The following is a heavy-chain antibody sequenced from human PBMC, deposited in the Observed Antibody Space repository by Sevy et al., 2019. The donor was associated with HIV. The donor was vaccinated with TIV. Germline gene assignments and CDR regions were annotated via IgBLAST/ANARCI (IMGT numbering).Heavy chain of an antibody. Sequence: ASVKVSCKASGYTFTCYYVHWLRQAPGQGLEWMGWINPKTGGTYFAKKFQDRVTMTTGTSITTAYMELSGLRFDDTAVYYCARMGDYFDTSGYYPLKYWGQGTLVTVSS. J-gene: IGHJ4*02. CDR1: GYTFTCYY. CDR2: INPKTGGT. V-gene: IGHV1-2*02. CDR3: ARMGDYFDTSGYYPLKY. D-gene: IGHD3-22*01.